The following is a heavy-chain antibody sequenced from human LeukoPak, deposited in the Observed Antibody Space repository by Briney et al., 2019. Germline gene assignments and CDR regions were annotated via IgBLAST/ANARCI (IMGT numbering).Heavy chain of an antibody. J-gene: IGHJ4*02. Sequence: GGSLRLSCAASGLTFNTYLMSWIRQDPWKGLEWVANIKQDGSEKYYADSVKGRFTISRDNAKNSLYLQMDSLRADDTAVYYCARDKIVGATFFDYWGQGTLVTVSS. V-gene: IGHV3-7*01. CDR2: IKQDGSEK. CDR3: ARDKIVGATFFDY. D-gene: IGHD1-26*01. CDR1: GLTFNTYL.